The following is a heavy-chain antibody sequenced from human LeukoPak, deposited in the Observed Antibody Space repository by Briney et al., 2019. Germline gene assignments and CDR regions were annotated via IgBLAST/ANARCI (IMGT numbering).Heavy chain of an antibody. D-gene: IGHD2-15*01. Sequence: SETLSLTCTVSGGSLSSYYWSWIRQPPGKGLEWIGYIYYSGSTNYNPSLKSRVTISVDTSKNQFSLKLSSVTAADTAVYYCATARYCSGGSCYSGMAVYWGQGTLVTVSS. CDR3: ATARYCSGGSCYSGMAVY. J-gene: IGHJ4*02. CDR1: GGSLSSYY. V-gene: IGHV4-59*08. CDR2: IYYSGST.